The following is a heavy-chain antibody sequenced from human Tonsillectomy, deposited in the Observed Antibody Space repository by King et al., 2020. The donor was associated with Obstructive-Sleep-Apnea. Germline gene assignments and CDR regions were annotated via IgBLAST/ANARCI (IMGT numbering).Heavy chain of an antibody. CDR2: ISSSSSTI. CDR3: ARGQAPYYFDY. Sequence: VQLVESGGGLVQPGGSLRLSCAASGFTFRSYSMNWVRQAPGKGLEWVSYISSSSSTIYYADSVKGRFTISRDNAKNSLYLQMNSLRAEDTAVYYCARGQAPYYFDYWGQGTLVTVSS. J-gene: IGHJ4*02. CDR1: GFTFRSYS. V-gene: IGHV3-48*04.